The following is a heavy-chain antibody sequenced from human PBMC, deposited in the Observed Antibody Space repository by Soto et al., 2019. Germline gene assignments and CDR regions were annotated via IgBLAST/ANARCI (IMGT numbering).Heavy chain of an antibody. Sequence: SETLSLTCTVSGGSISSDYWSWIRQPPGKGLEWIGYIYYSGSTNYNPSLKSRVTISVDTSKNQFSLKLSSVTAADTAVYYCASRSLDDYYYYMDGWGKATTVTVSS. D-gene: IGHD3-16*02. CDR3: ASRSLDDYYYYMDG. CDR2: IYYSGST. V-gene: IGHV4-59*01. J-gene: IGHJ6*03. CDR1: GGSISSDY.